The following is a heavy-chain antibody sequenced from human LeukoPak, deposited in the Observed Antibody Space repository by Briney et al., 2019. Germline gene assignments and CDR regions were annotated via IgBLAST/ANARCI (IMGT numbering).Heavy chain of an antibody. CDR3: ARDSPPDY. J-gene: IGHJ4*02. V-gene: IGHV3-48*03. CDR1: GSTFIGYE. Sequence: GGSLKLSFAAPGSTFIGYEITWSPKAQGKGLEWVSYIDPSTTIIHYADSVKGRFAISRDNAKNSVYLQMNSLRAEDTAVYYCARDSPPDYWGQGTLVTVSS. CDR2: IDPSTTII.